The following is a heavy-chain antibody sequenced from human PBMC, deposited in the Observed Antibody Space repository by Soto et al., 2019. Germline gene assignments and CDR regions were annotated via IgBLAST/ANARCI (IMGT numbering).Heavy chain of an antibody. Sequence: EVQLLESGGGLVQPGGSLGLSCAASGLTFRSYAMSWVRQAPGKGLEWVSGINGFGDRPNYADSVKGRFTTSRDNSKNTVYLQMNSLRVEDTAVYYCASVDWNYGKDAWGQGTTVIVSS. D-gene: IGHD1-1*01. J-gene: IGHJ6*02. CDR3: ASVDWNYGKDA. CDR1: GLTFRSYA. CDR2: INGFGDRP. V-gene: IGHV3-23*01.